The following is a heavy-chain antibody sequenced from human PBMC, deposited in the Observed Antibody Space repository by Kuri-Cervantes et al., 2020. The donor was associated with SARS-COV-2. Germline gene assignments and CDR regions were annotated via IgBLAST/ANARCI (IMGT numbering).Heavy chain of an antibody. CDR2: IKSKTDGGTT. Sequence: GESLKISCVASGFTFSSYWMHWVRQAPGKGLEWVGRIKSKTDGGTTDYAAPVKGRFTISRDDSKNTLYLQMNSLKTEDTAVYYCTTDLPNPTYPRYYFYYYGMDVWGQGTTVTVS. V-gene: IGHV3-15*01. J-gene: IGHJ6*02. D-gene: IGHD2-2*02. CDR3: TTDLPNPTYPRYYFYYYGMDV. CDR1: GFTFSSYW.